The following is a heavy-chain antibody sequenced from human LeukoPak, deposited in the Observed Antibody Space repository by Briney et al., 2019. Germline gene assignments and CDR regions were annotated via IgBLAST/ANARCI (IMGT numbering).Heavy chain of an antibody. V-gene: IGHV3-33*08. Sequence: GGSLRLSCAASGFTFSSYGMHWVRQAPGKGLEWVAVIWYDGSNKYYADSVKGRFTISRDNSKNTLYLQMNSLRAEDTAVYYCAGGPHFGVVTVDYWGQGTLVTVSS. J-gene: IGHJ4*02. D-gene: IGHD3-3*01. CDR1: GFTFSSYG. CDR3: AGGPHFGVVTVDY. CDR2: IWYDGSNK.